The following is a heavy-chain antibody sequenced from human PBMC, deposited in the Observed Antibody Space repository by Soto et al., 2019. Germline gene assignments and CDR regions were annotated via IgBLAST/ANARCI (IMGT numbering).Heavy chain of an antibody. J-gene: IGHJ3*02. V-gene: IGHV1-69*13. Sequence: GPSATVSCPASGGTFRSYAICWVRQALGQGLEWMGGIVPIFGTANYAQKLQGRVTITADESTSTAYMELSSLRSEVTAVYSSPREYDYDSRGYYGDAFDIWGQGTMVTVSS. CDR3: PREYDYDSRGYYGDAFDI. CDR1: GGTFRSYA. CDR2: IVPIFGTA. D-gene: IGHD3-22*01.